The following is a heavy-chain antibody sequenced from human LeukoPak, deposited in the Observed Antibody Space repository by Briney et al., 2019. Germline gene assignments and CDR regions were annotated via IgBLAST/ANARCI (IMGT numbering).Heavy chain of an antibody. Sequence: ASVKVSCKASGYTFTGYYMHWVRQAPGQGLEWMGWINPNSGGTNYAQKFQGRVTMTRDTSISTAYMELSRLRSDDTAVYYCARELAHDSSGYLAAFDIWGQGTMVTVSS. CDR3: ARELAHDSSGYLAAFDI. CDR1: GYTFTGYY. D-gene: IGHD3-22*01. CDR2: INPNSGGT. V-gene: IGHV1-2*02. J-gene: IGHJ3*02.